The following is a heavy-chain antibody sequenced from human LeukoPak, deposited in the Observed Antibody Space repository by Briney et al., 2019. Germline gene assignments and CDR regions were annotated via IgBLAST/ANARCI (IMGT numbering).Heavy chain of an antibody. J-gene: IGHJ4*02. D-gene: IGHD3-22*01. V-gene: IGHV4-39*01. Sequence: NSSETLSLTCTVSGDSISSNSYYWGWIRQPPGKGLDWIGSIYYSGNTYYNPSLKSRVTISVDTSKNQFSLKLSSVTAADTAVYYCARHTTYYYDFWGQGTLVTVSS. CDR1: GDSISSNSYY. CDR2: IYYSGNT. CDR3: ARHTTYYYDF.